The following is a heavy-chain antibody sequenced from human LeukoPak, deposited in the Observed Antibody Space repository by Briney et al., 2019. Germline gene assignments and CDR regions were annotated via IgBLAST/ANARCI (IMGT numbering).Heavy chain of an antibody. Sequence: GGSLRLSCAASGFTFSSYAMSWVRQAPGKGLEWVSAISGSGGSTYYADSVKGRSTISRDNSRDTLYLQMNSLRAEDTAVYYCAKGYYDYVWGSYYFDYWGQGTLVTVSS. D-gene: IGHD3-16*01. V-gene: IGHV3-23*01. CDR2: ISGSGGST. J-gene: IGHJ4*02. CDR1: GFTFSSYA. CDR3: AKGYYDYVWGSYYFDY.